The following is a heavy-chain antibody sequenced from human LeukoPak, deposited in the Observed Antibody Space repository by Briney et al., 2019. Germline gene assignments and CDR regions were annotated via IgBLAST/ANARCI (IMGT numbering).Heavy chain of an antibody. J-gene: IGHJ3*02. CDR2: IYYSGRT. CDR1: PDSISSISHY. CDR3: ARQPGLAAFDI. Sequence: SDTLSLTCSISPDSISSISHYWGWIRQPPGRGREWVGSIYYSGRTYYNPSLQSRVTISVDTSKNQFSLKLDSVTAADTAVFYCARQPGLAAFDIWGQGTLVTVSS. V-gene: IGHV4-39*01.